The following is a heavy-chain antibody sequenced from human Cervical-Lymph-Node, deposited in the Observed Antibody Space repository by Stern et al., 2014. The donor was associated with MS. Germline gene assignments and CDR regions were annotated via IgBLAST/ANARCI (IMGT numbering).Heavy chain of an antibody. CDR2: INPNSGCA. V-gene: IGHV1-2*06. Sequence: QVQLVQSGAEVKEPGASVKVSCRTSGYTFTDYYIHWVRHAPGQGLECMGQINPNSGCANSARKFQGRVTMTRDTSISTAYMEVSSLSSDDTAVYYCARGGSVTIFGVPGTGEYCGQGTLVTVSS. D-gene: IGHD3-3*01. CDR1: GYTFTDYY. J-gene: IGHJ4*02. CDR3: ARGGSVTIFGVPGTGEY.